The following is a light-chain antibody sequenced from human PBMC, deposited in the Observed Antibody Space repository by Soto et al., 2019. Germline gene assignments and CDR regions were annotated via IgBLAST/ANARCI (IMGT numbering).Light chain of an antibody. CDR1: SSNIGNNY. V-gene: IGLV1-51*01. CDR2: DNN. Sequence: QSVLTQPPSVSAAPGQTVSISCSGSSSNIGNNYVSWYQKFPGTAPKLLIYDNNKRPSGIPDRFSGSKSGTSATLGISGLQTGDEADYYCGTWDSRLNTGVFGGGTKLTVL. J-gene: IGLJ3*02. CDR3: GTWDSRLNTGV.